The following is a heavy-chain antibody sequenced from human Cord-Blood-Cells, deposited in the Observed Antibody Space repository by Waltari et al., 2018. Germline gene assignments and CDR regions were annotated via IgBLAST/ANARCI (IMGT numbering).Heavy chain of an antibody. J-gene: IGHJ4*02. CDR1: GYTFTGYY. Sequence: QVQLVQSGAEVKKPGASVKVSCKASGYTFTGYYMHWVRQAPGQGLEWMGWINPNSGDTNYAQKFQGRVTMTRDTSISTAYMELSRLRSDDTAVYYCARGPSPGGSWDYWGQGTLVTVSS. CDR2: INPNSGDT. D-gene: IGHD1-26*01. CDR3: ARGPSPGGSWDY. V-gene: IGHV1-2*02.